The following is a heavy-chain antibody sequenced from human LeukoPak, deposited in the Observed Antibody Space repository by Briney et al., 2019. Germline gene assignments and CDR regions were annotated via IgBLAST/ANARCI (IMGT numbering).Heavy chain of an antibody. CDR3: ARETYYYDSSGYYHDDY. D-gene: IGHD3-22*01. CDR2: ISSSSSTI. J-gene: IGHJ4*02. CDR1: GFTFSSYS. V-gene: IGHV3-48*04. Sequence: PGGSLRLSCAASGFTFSSYSMNWVRQAPGKGLEWVSYISSSSSTIYYADSVKGRFTISRDNAKNSLYLQMNSLRAEDTAVYYCARETYYYDSSGYYHDDYWGQGTLVTVSS.